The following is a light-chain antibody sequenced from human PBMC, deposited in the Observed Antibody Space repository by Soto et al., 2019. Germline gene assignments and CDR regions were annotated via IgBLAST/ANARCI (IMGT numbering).Light chain of an antibody. J-gene: IGKJ2*01. CDR2: WAS. CDR3: QQYYRIPYT. V-gene: IGKV4-1*01. CDR1: QTVLYSSNNKNY. Sequence: DIAMTQSPDSLAVSLGERATINCKSSQTVLYSSNNKNYLTWYQQKPGQPPKLLIYWASTRESGVPDRFSGSGSGTDFTLTISSLQAEDVAVYYCQQYYRIPYTLGQGTKLEIK.